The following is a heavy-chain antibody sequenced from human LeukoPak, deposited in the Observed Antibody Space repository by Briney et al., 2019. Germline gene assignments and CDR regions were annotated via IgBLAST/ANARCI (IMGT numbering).Heavy chain of an antibody. CDR3: ARDRRYYDSSGYPW. J-gene: IGHJ4*02. V-gene: IGHV3-30-3*01. Sequence: PGGSLRHSCAASGFTFSSYAMHWVRQAPGKGLEWVAVISYDGSNKYYADSVKGRFTISRDNSKNTLYLQMNSLRAEDTAVYYCARDRRYYDSSGYPWWGQGTLVTVSS. D-gene: IGHD3-22*01. CDR2: ISYDGSNK. CDR1: GFTFSSYA.